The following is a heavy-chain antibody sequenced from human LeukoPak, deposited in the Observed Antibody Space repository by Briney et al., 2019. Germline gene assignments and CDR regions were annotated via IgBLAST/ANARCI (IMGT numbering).Heavy chain of an antibody. V-gene: IGHV4-4*07. CDR3: ARDDTGLWFGELFPPNYGMDV. Sequence: NTSETLSLTCTVSGGSISSYYWSWIRQPAGKGLEWIGRIYTSGSTNYNPSLKSRVTMSVDTSKNQFSLKLSSVTAADTAVYYCARDDTGLWFGELFPPNYGMDVWGQGTTVTVSS. J-gene: IGHJ6*02. CDR1: GGSISSYY. D-gene: IGHD3-10*01. CDR2: IYTSGST.